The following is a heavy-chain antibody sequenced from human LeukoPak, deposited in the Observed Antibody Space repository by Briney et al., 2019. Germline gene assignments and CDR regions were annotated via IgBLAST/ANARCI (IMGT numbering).Heavy chain of an antibody. Sequence: PGGSLRLSCAASGFTFSSYGMHWVRQAPGKGLEWVAFIRYDGSNKYYADSVKGRFTISRDNSKNTLYLQMNSLRAEDTAVYYCARDRTSDIVVVPAAAPSGYWGQGTLVTVSS. D-gene: IGHD2-2*01. CDR2: IRYDGSNK. CDR1: GFTFSSYG. J-gene: IGHJ4*02. CDR3: ARDRTSDIVVVPAAAPSGY. V-gene: IGHV3-30*02.